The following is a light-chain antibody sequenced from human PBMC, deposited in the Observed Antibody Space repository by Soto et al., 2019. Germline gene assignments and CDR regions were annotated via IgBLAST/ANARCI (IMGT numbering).Light chain of an antibody. CDR2: AAS. J-gene: IGKJ1*01. Sequence: DIQMTQSPSSLSASVGDRVTITCRASQSVNTYLHWYQQKAGQAPKLLIYAASNLQSGVPSRFSGAGSGTDFTLTIANLHPEDFAIYYCKQSYSTQWTFGQGTKVDIK. CDR3: KQSYSTQWT. CDR1: QSVNTY. V-gene: IGKV1-39*01.